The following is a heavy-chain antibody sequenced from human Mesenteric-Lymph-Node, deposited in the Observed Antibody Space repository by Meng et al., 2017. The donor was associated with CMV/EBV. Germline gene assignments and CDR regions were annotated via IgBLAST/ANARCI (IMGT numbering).Heavy chain of an antibody. CDR2: INYGGIN. J-gene: IGHJ3*02. V-gene: IGHV4-38-2*02. D-gene: IGHD2-2*02. Sequence: ETLSLTCTVSGYSINSGYYWGWIRQPPGKGLEWIGTINYGGINYYNPSLKSRVTISVDTSKNHLSLKLRSVTAADTAVYYCARDPSYNAFDIWGQGTTVTVSS. CDR3: ARDPSYNAFDI. CDR1: GYSINSGYY.